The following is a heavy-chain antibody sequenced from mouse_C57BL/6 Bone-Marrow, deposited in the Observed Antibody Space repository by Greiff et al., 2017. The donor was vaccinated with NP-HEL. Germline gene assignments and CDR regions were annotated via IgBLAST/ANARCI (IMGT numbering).Heavy chain of an antibody. Sequence: VQLQQSGPVLARPGASVKMSCKTSGYTFTSYWMHWVNQRPGQGLEWIGAIYPGNSATSYHPKFKGKAKLTAVTSASTAYMELSSLTNEDSAVYYCTRTPPYYGSLYYWGQGTTLTVSS. D-gene: IGHD1-1*01. V-gene: IGHV1-5*01. CDR2: IYPGNSAT. J-gene: IGHJ2*01. CDR3: TRTPPYYGSLYY. CDR1: GYTFTSYW.